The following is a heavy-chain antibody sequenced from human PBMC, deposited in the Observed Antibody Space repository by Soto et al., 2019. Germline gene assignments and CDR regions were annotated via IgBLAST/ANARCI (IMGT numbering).Heavy chain of an antibody. CDR1: GYTFTSYG. CDR3: AGPIAVAGPTAIDY. Sequence: VASVKVSCKASGYTFTSYGISWVRQAPGQGLEWMGWISAYNGNTNYAQKLQGRVTMTTDTSTSTAYMELRSLRSDDTAVYYCAGPIAVAGPTAIDYWGQGTLVTVSS. J-gene: IGHJ4*02. CDR2: ISAYNGNT. D-gene: IGHD6-19*01. V-gene: IGHV1-18*04.